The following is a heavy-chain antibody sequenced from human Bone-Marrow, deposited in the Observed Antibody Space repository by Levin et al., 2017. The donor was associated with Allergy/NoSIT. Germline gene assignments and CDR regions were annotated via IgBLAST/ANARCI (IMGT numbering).Heavy chain of an antibody. CDR1: GFTFSDFG. J-gene: IGHJ3*02. V-gene: IGHV3-33*01. CDR3: ARTEKSSGGAFDM. D-gene: IGHD3-10*01. CDR2: VWFDGSKT. Sequence: QRGESLKISCVVSGFTFSDFGMHWVRQAPGKGLEWVAVVWFDGSKTYYGDSIKGRFTISRDNSENRLYLHMESLRAEDTAVYFCARTEKSSGGAFDMWGQGTVVTVS.